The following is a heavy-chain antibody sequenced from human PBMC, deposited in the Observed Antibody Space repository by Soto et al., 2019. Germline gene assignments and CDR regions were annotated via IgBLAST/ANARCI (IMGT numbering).Heavy chain of an antibody. J-gene: IGHJ5*02. CDR2: INPSGGST. Sequence: PAVKVSCKASGYTFTSYYMHWVRQDPGEGLEWMGIINPSGGSTRYAQKFQGRVTMTRDTSTSTVYMELSSLRSEDTAVYYCARGWYCSSTSCYLSWFDPWGQGTLVTVSS. CDR1: GYTFTSYY. V-gene: IGHV1-46*01. CDR3: ARGWYCSSTSCYLSWFDP. D-gene: IGHD2-2*01.